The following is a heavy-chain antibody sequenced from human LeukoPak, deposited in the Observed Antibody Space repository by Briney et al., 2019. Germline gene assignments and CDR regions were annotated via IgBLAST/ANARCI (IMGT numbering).Heavy chain of an antibody. J-gene: IGHJ3*02. CDR1: GFIFSTYS. CDR3: ARGAEVAGDKNDALDI. D-gene: IGHD6-19*01. V-gene: IGHV3-48*01. Sequence: PGGSLRLSCAASGFIFSTYSMSWVRQAPGMGLERVSYIRSSSNTIYYAGSVKGRFTISRDNARNSLYLQMNSLRAEDTALYYCARGAEVAGDKNDALDIWGQGTMVTVSS. CDR2: IRSSSNTI.